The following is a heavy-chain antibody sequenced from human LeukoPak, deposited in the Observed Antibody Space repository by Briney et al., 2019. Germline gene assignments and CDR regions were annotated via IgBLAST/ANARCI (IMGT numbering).Heavy chain of an antibody. Sequence: PGGSLRLSCAASGFSFSSYSMNWVRQAPGKGLEWVSSISSSSGYIYYADSVKGRFTISRDNAKNSLYLQMNSLRAEDTAVYYCARVARRDGYNSADYWGQGTLVTVSS. D-gene: IGHD5-12*01. CDR3: ARVARRDGYNSADY. J-gene: IGHJ4*02. CDR1: GFSFSSYS. V-gene: IGHV3-21*01. CDR2: ISSSSGYI.